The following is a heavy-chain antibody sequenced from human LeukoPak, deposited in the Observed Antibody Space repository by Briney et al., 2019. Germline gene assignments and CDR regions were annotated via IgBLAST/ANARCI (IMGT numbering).Heavy chain of an antibody. CDR3: ARGQQLVRSPFDY. D-gene: IGHD6-13*01. CDR2: INHSGST. V-gene: IGHV4-34*01. J-gene: IGHJ4*02. CDR1: GGSFSGYY. Sequence: SETLSLTCAVYGGSFSGYYWSWIRQPPGKGLEWIGEINHSGSTNYNPSLKSRVTISVDTSKNQFSLKLSSVTAADTAVYYCARGQQLVRSPFDYWGQGTLVTVSS.